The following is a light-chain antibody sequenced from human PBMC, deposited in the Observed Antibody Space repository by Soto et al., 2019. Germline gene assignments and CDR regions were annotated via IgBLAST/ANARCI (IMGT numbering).Light chain of an antibody. CDR3: CSYAGSYTHV. CDR1: SSDVGGYNF. CDR2: DVT. V-gene: IGLV2-11*01. J-gene: IGLJ1*01. Sequence: QSALTQPRSVSVSPGQSVTISCTGTSSDVGGYNFVSWYQQYPGKAPKLIIYDVTKGPSGVPDRFSGSKSGNTASLTISGLHTDDEADYYCCSYAGSYTHVFGTGTKLTVL.